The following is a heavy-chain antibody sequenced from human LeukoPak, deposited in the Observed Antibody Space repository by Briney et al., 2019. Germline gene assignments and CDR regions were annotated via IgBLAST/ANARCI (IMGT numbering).Heavy chain of an antibody. J-gene: IGHJ4*02. CDR1: GNFISRGYY. Sequence: SETLSLTCGVSGNFISRGYYWAWIRQPPGKGLERIGSIYNTGSTYYNPSLKSRVTMSIDTSKNQFSLKLSSVTAADTAVYYCARNTSAWSPLGETQSAPHCFDSWGQGTLVTVSS. CDR3: ARNTSAWSPLGETQSAPHCFDS. D-gene: IGHD6-19*01. CDR2: IYNTGST. V-gene: IGHV4-38-2*01.